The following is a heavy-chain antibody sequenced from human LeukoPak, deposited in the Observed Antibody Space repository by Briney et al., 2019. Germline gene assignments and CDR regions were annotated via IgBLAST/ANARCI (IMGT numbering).Heavy chain of an antibody. J-gene: IGHJ4*02. CDR1: GGTFSSYA. D-gene: IGHD6-13*01. V-gene: IGHV1-69*13. CDR2: IIPIFGTA. Sequence: ASVKVSCKASGGTFSSYAISWVRPAPGQGLEWMGGIIPIFGTANYAQKFQGRVTITADESTSTAYMELSSLRSEDTAVYYCARVDPPSIAAAGTFDYWGQGTLVTVSS. CDR3: ARVDPPSIAAAGTFDY.